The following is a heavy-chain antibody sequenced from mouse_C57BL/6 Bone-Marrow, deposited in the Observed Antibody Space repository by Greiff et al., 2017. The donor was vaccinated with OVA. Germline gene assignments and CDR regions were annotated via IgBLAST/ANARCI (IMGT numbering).Heavy chain of an antibody. CDR1: GYTFTGYW. Sequence: QVQLKESGAELMKPGASVKLSCKATGYTFTGYWIEWVKQRPGHGLEWIGEILPGSGSTNYNEKFKGKATFTADTSSNTAYMQLSSLTTEDSAIYYCASQRYYGSSSWFAYWGQGTLVTVSA. J-gene: IGHJ3*01. CDR3: ASQRYYGSSSWFAY. CDR2: ILPGSGST. V-gene: IGHV1-9*01. D-gene: IGHD1-1*01.